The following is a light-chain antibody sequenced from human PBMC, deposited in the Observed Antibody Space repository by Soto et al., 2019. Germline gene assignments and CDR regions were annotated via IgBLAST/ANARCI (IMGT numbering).Light chain of an antibody. CDR2: WAS. CDR1: QSVLYSSNNKKY. CDR3: QQYYSTSLT. V-gene: IGKV4-1*01. Sequence: DIVMTQSPDSLAVSLGERATINCKSSQSVLYSSNNKKYLAWYQQKPGQPPKLLIYWASTREFGVPDRFSGSGSGTHFTLTISSLQAEDVAVYYCQQYYSTSLTFGGGTKGEIK. J-gene: IGKJ4*01.